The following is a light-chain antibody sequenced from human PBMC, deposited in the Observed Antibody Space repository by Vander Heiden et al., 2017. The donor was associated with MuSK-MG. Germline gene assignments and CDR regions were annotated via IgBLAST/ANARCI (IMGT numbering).Light chain of an antibody. J-gene: IGKJ1*01. Sequence: EIVLTQSPGTLSLSPGERATLSCRASQSVSSNYLAWYQQKPGQAPRLLIYGASSRAAGIPDRFSGSGSGTDFTLTISRLEPEDFAVYYCQQDDSSPRTFGQGNKVEMK. CDR2: GAS. V-gene: IGKV3-20*01. CDR1: QSVSSNY. CDR3: QQDDSSPRT.